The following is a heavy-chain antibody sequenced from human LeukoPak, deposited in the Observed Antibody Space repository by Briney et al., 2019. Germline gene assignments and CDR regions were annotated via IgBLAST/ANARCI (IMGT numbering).Heavy chain of an antibody. CDR1: GFALKSYS. Sequence: GGSLRLSCAGSGFALKSYSLSWVRQAPGKGLEWVSSISSTSAYIYYADSVKGRFTISRDNVDNVVYLQMNSLGAEDTAVYYCATSRFYLESWGQGTLVTVSS. J-gene: IGHJ4*02. V-gene: IGHV3-21*01. CDR2: ISSTSAYI. CDR3: ATSRFYLES.